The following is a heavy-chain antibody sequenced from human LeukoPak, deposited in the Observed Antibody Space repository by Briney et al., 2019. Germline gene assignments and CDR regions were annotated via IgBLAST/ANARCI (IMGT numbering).Heavy chain of an antibody. CDR1: GFTFSSYG. CDR3: ARVGVMGYGMDV. V-gene: IGHV3-30*03. D-gene: IGHD3-16*01. Sequence: GGSLRLSCAASGFTFSSYGMHWARQAPGKGLEWVAVMSYDGSNKYYADSVKGRFTISRDNSKNTLYLQMNSLRAEDTAVYYCARVGVMGYGMDVWGQGTTVTVSS. J-gene: IGHJ6*02. CDR2: MSYDGSNK.